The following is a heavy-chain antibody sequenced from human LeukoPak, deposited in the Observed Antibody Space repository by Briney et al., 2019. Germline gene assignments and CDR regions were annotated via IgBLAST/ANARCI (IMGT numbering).Heavy chain of an antibody. CDR2: ITPNNGNT. CDR1: GYTFTNYG. Sequence: ASVKVSCKTSGYTFTNYGITWVRQAPGQGLEWMGRITPNNGNTNYAQKFQDRVTMTTDTSTSTAYMELRSLRSDDTALYFCARYMVRGLIILGYWGQGTLVTVSS. V-gene: IGHV1-18*01. D-gene: IGHD3-10*01. J-gene: IGHJ4*02. CDR3: ARYMVRGLIILGY.